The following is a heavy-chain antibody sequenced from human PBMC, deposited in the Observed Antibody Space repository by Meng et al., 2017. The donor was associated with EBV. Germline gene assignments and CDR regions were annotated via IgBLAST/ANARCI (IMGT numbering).Heavy chain of an antibody. J-gene: IGHJ4*02. V-gene: IGHV1-18*01. CDR3: ARGLDYFDY. CDR1: GYTVTSYG. CDR2: ISAYNGNT. Sequence: VKLERSGSEVRKPGAPVKVSCKASGYTVTSYGSVCVRQAPGQGLEWMGWISAYNGNTNYAQRLQGRVTMTTDTSTSTAYMELRSLRSDDTAVYYCARGLDYFDYWGQGTLVTVSS.